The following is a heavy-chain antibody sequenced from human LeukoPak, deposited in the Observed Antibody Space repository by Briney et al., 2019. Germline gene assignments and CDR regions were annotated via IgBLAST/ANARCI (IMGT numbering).Heavy chain of an antibody. CDR2: IYYSGST. Sequence: SETLSLTCTVSGGSISSYYWSWIRQPPGKGLEWIGYIYYSGSTNYNPSLKSRVAISVDTSKNQFSLKLSSVTAADTAVYYCARAPWIAAALDYWGQGTLVTVSS. CDR3: ARAPWIAAALDY. CDR1: GGSISSYY. J-gene: IGHJ4*02. V-gene: IGHV4-59*01. D-gene: IGHD6-13*01.